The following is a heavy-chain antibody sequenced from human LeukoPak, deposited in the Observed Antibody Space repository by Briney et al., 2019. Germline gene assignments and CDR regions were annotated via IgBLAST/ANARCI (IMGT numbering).Heavy chain of an antibody. J-gene: IGHJ4*02. Sequence: GGSLRLSCAASGFTFSSFWMSWVRQAPGKGLEWVASIKQDGSEKKYVDSVEGRFTISRDNARNPLHLQMNSLRADDTAVYYCARDRISGTDYWGQGTRVAVSS. CDR2: IKQDGSEK. D-gene: IGHD1-20*01. CDR3: ARDRISGTDY. CDR1: GFTFSSFW. V-gene: IGHV3-7*01.